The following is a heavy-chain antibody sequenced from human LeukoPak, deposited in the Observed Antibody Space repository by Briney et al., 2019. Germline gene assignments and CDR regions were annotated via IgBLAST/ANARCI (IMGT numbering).Heavy chain of an antibody. V-gene: IGHV1-2*02. J-gene: IGHJ4*02. D-gene: IGHD3-3*01. CDR3: ARSSQLRFLEWLAPYYFDY. Sequence: ASVKVSCKASGYTFTCYYMHWVRQAPGQGLEWRGWINPNSGGTNYAQKFQGRVTMTRDTSISTAYMELSRLRSDDTAVYYCARSSQLRFLEWLAPYYFDYWGQGTLVTVSS. CDR2: INPNSGGT. CDR1: GYTFTCYY.